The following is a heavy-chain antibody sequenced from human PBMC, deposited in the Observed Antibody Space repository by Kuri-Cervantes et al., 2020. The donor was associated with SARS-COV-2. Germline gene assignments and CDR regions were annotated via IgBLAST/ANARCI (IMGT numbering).Heavy chain of an antibody. D-gene: IGHD3-22*01. CDR3: ARCRHYYDSSGDDYFDY. V-gene: IGHV4-59*08. Sequence: GSLRLSCTVSGGSISSYYWSWIRQPPGKGLEWIGYIYYSGSTNYNPSLKSRVTISVDTSKNQFSLKLSSVTAADTAVYYCARCRHYYDSSGDDYFDYWGQGTLVTVSS. J-gene: IGHJ4*02. CDR1: GGSISSYY. CDR2: IYYSGST.